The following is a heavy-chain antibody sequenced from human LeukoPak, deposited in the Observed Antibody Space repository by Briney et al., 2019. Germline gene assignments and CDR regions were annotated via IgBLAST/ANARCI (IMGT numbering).Heavy chain of an antibody. CDR2: IYTSGST. CDR1: GGSISSGSYY. V-gene: IGHV4-61*02. D-gene: IGHD6-6*01. CDR3: ARNIAARTDYYYGMDV. J-gene: IGHJ6*02. Sequence: SETLSLTCTVSGGSISSGSYYWSWIPQPAGKGLEWIGRIYTSGSTNYNPSLKSRVTISVDTSKNQFSLKLSSVTAADTAVYYCARNIAARTDYYYGMDVWGQGTTVTVSS.